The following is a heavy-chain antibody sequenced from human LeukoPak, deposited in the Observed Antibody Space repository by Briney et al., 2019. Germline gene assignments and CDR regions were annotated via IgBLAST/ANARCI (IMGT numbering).Heavy chain of an antibody. CDR1: GYSFTSYW. V-gene: IGHV5-51*01. CDR2: IYPGDSDT. D-gene: IGHD2-15*01. Sequence: GESLKISCKGSGYSFTSYWIGWVRQMPGKGLEWMGIIYPGDSDTRYSPSLQGQVTISADKSISTAYLQWSSLKASDTAIYYCARQPAPGYCSGGSCHDDYWGQGTLVTVSS. CDR3: ARQPAPGYCSGGSCHDDY. J-gene: IGHJ4*02.